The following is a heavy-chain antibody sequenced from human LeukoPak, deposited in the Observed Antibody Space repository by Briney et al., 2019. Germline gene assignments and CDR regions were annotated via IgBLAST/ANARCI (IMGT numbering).Heavy chain of an antibody. Sequence: SETLSLTCAVYGGSFSGYYWSWIRQPPGKGLEWIGEINHSGSTNYNPSLKSRVTISVDTSKNQFSLKLSSVTAADTAVYYCGRRGYCSSTSCYRGFDYWGQGTLVTVSS. D-gene: IGHD2-2*02. V-gene: IGHV4-34*01. CDR1: GGSFSGYY. J-gene: IGHJ4*02. CDR2: INHSGST. CDR3: GRRGYCSSTSCYRGFDY.